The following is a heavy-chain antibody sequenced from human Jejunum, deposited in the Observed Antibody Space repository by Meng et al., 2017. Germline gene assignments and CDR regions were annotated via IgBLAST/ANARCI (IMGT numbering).Heavy chain of an antibody. D-gene: IGHD2-21*02. CDR3: ARAKVTPMGYWFDP. Sequence: QVQRQESGPGLVKPSETLSLTCTVSGGSINTNTYYWDWIRQPPGKGMEWIGSVYYTGRTFYNPSLKSRVTISLDTSKNQFSLNLRSVAAADTAVYYCARAKVTPMGYWFDPWGQGTLVTVSS. J-gene: IGHJ5*02. CDR1: GGSINTNTYY. V-gene: IGHV4-39*01. CDR2: VYYTGRT.